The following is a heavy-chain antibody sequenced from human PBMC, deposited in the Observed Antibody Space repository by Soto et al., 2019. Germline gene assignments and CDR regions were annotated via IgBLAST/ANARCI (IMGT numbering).Heavy chain of an antibody. Sequence: QVQLVESGGGVVQPGRSLRLSCAASGFTFSTYAMHWVRQAPGKGLEWVAVIWYDGSNKYHADSVKGRFTISRDNSKNTLYLQMNSLRAEDTAVYSCARSADSSGYYFSSFDYWGQGTLVTVSS. V-gene: IGHV3-33*01. CDR1: GFTFSTYA. CDR3: ARSADSSGYYFSSFDY. CDR2: IWYDGSNK. J-gene: IGHJ4*02. D-gene: IGHD3-22*01.